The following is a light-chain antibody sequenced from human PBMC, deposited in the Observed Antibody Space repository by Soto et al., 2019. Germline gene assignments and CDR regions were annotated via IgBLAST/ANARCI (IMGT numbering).Light chain of an antibody. CDR1: SSDLAIYNY. CDR3: SSYIDSINYV. J-gene: IGLJ1*01. V-gene: IGLV2-14*01. CDR2: QAT. Sequence: QSLVTHLASLSGAPGQAITICCTGTSSDLAIYNYVSWYQQQPGKAPKLMIYQATNRPSAVSNRFSGSRSGNTASLTSSGLQAEDEADYYSSSYIDSINYVFGTGPKVTVL.